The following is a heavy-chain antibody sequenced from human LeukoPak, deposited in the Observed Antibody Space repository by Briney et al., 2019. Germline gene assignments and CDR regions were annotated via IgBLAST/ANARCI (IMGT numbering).Heavy chain of an antibody. D-gene: IGHD2-2*01. CDR1: GFTFSSYA. CDR2: ISASGGGT. V-gene: IGHV3-23*01. J-gene: IGHJ4*02. CDR3: AKGRSTSWKASYYFDY. Sequence: PGGSLRLSCAASGFTFSSYAMTWVRQAPGKGLAWVSVISASGGGTSYADSVKGRSTISRDNSKNMLYLQMNSLSVEDTAVYYCAKGRSTSWKASYYFDYWGQGTQLTVSS.